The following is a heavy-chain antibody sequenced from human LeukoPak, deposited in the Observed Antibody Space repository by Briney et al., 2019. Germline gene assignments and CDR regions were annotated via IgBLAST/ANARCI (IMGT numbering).Heavy chain of an antibody. Sequence: GESLKISCKGSGDTFTNHWIGWVRQMPGEGLEWMGIIYPGDSDTKYSPSFQGHVTISVDKSISTAYLQWSSLKASDTAMYYCARPIVGAKVGYYGMDVWGQGTTVTVSS. V-gene: IGHV5-51*01. CDR2: IYPGDSDT. CDR1: GDTFTNHW. CDR3: ARPIVGAKVGYYGMDV. J-gene: IGHJ6*02. D-gene: IGHD1-26*01.